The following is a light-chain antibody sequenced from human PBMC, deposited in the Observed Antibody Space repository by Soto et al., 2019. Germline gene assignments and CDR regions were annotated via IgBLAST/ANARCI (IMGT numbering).Light chain of an antibody. CDR3: QKYNSAPLT. Sequence: DIQMTQSPSSLSAAVGDRVTITCRASQGIRNDLAWYQQKPGRVPKLLIYDASTLESGVPSRFSGSRSGTDFTLTVSSLQPEDVATYYCQKYNSAPLTFGGGTKVDIK. CDR2: DAS. V-gene: IGKV1-27*01. J-gene: IGKJ4*01. CDR1: QGIRND.